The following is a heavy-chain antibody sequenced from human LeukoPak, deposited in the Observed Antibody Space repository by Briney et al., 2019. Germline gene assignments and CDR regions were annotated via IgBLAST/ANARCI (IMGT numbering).Heavy chain of an antibody. CDR3: ASRGQGGSSASDY. Sequence: GRSLRLSCAASGFTFSSYAMHWVRQAPGKGLEWVAVISYDGSNKYYADSVKGRFTISRDNSKNTLYLQMNSLRAEDTAVYYCASRGQGGSSASDYWGQGTLVTDSS. V-gene: IGHV3-30-3*01. J-gene: IGHJ4*02. CDR2: ISYDGSNK. D-gene: IGHD1-26*01. CDR1: GFTFSSYA.